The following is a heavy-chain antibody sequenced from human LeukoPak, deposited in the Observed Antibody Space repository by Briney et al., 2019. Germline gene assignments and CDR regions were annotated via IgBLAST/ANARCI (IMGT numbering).Heavy chain of an antibody. V-gene: IGHV3-23*01. CDR3: ARESDFWSGYSGY. CDR2: ISGSDGST. Sequence: PGGSLRLSCAASGFSFSSYAMSWVRQAPGKGLEWVSGISGSDGSTYSADSVKGRFTISRDNSKNTLYLQMNSLRAEDTAVYYCARESDFWSGYSGYWGQGTLVTVSS. D-gene: IGHD3-3*01. CDR1: GFSFSSYA. J-gene: IGHJ4*02.